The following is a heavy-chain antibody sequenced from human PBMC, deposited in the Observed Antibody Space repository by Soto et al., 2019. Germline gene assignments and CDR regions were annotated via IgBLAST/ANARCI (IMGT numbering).Heavy chain of an antibody. D-gene: IGHD2-2*01. CDR2: ISGSGDRT. CDR1: GFTFSSYA. Sequence: GGSLRLSCAASGFTFSSYAMSWVRQAPGKGLEWVSAISGSGDRTYSADSVKGRFTISRDNSKNTLYLQMNSLRAEDTAVYYCAKYSWGVVPAADYYYYYMDVWGKGTTVTVSS. J-gene: IGHJ6*03. V-gene: IGHV3-23*01. CDR3: AKYSWGVVPAADYYYYYMDV.